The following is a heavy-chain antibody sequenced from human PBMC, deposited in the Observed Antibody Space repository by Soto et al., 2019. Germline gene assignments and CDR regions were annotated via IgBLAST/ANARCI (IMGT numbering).Heavy chain of an antibody. CDR1: GYSFTSQW. CDR2: IHPGDSDT. J-gene: IGHJ4*02. CDR3: ASGRQWYFNY. Sequence: GESLKISCKASGYSFTSQWIAWVRQMPGKGLEWMGIIHPGDSDTRYSPSFQGQVTISADKSISPANLQWSSLKASDTAMYYCASGRQWYFNYWGQGTLVTVSS. D-gene: IGHD6-19*01. V-gene: IGHV5-51*01.